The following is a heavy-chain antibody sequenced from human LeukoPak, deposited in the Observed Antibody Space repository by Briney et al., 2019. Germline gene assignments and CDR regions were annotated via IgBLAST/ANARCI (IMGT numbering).Heavy chain of an antibody. Sequence: GGSLRLSCAASGFTFSSYALSWVRQAPGKGLEWVSAISGRGSSTYYAASVKGRFTLSRDNSKNTVSLQMNSLRAEDTAVYYCAKLIPSDNWGWYYFDYWGQGTLVTVSS. CDR3: AKLIPSDNWGWYYFDY. V-gene: IGHV3-23*01. J-gene: IGHJ4*02. CDR1: GFTFSSYA. CDR2: ISGRGSST. D-gene: IGHD7-27*01.